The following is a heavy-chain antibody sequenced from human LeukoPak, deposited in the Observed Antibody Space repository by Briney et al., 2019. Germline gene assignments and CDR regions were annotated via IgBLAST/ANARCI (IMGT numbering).Heavy chain of an antibody. D-gene: IGHD3-22*01. CDR1: GYTFTGWY. Sequence: ASVKVSCKASGYTFTGWYMHWVRQAPGQGLEWMGWINPNSGGTNYAQKFQGRVTMTRDTSISTAYMELSTLRSDDTAVYYCARLSDSSGYYYLDYWGQGTLVTVSS. V-gene: IGHV1-2*02. J-gene: IGHJ4*02. CDR2: INPNSGGT. CDR3: ARLSDSSGYYYLDY.